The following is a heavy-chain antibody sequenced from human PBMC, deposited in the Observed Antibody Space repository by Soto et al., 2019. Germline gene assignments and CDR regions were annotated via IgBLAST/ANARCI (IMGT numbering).Heavy chain of an antibody. CDR1: GGSISSGDYY. Sequence: SETLSLTCTVSGGSISSGDYYWSWIRQPPGKGLEWIGYIYYSGSTYYKQSLKSRVTISVDTSKNQFSLKLSSVTAADTAVYYCARGEQLVYNWFDPWGQGTLVTVSS. CDR3: ARGEQLVYNWFDP. J-gene: IGHJ5*02. CDR2: IYYSGST. V-gene: IGHV4-30-4*01. D-gene: IGHD6-13*01.